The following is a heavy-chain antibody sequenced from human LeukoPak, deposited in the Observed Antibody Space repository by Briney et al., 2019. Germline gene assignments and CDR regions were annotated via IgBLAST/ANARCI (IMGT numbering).Heavy chain of an antibody. CDR1: GFTFKIYS. D-gene: IGHD1-1*01. Sequence: GGSLTLSCAASGFTFKIYSMNCVRQARGKGLECVTSISSSSSHMYYADSVKGRFTISRDNAKNSLYLQMNTLRAEDTAVYYCARDDTSVHFFDYWGQGALVTVSS. CDR2: ISSSSSHM. V-gene: IGHV3-21*01. J-gene: IGHJ4*02. CDR3: ARDDTSVHFFDY.